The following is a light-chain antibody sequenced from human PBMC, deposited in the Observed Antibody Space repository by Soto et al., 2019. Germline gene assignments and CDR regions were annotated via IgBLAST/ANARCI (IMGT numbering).Light chain of an antibody. Sequence: DIVMTQSPDSLAASLGERATINCKSSQSVLSSSNNKNYLAWYQQKPGQPPXXLIYWASTRESGVPDRFSGSGSGTDFTLTISSLQAEDVAVYYCQQYYSTWTFGQGTKVDIK. CDR3: QQYYSTWT. J-gene: IGKJ1*01. CDR2: WAS. V-gene: IGKV4-1*01. CDR1: QSVLSSSNNKNY.